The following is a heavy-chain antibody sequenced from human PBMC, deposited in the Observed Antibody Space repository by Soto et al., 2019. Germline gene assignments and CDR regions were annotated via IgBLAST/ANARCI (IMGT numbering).Heavy chain of an antibody. V-gene: IGHV4-39*01. J-gene: IGHJ6*02. CDR3: ARQGFGALHGLVDV. Sequence: KLSETLSLTCTVSGDPVSSSSHYWGWIRQPPGKGLEWIGYIYYSWTTYYNPSLKSRVAISLDTSKSQFSLKLTSVTATDTAVYYCARQGFGALHGLVDVWGQGTTVTVSS. D-gene: IGHD3-10*01. CDR1: GDPVSSSSHY. CDR2: IYYSWTT.